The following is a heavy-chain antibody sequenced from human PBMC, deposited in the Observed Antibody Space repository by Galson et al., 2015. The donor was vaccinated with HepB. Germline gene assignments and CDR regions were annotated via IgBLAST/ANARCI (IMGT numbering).Heavy chain of an antibody. CDR3: ARGGGSYYYGSGSYLSYYYYYGMDV. Sequence: SVKVSCKASGYTFTSYAMHWVRQAPGQRLEWMGWINAGNGNTKYSQKFQGRVTITRDTSASTAYMELSSLRSEDTAVYYCARGGGSYYYGSGSYLSYYYYYGMDVWGQGTTVTVSS. V-gene: IGHV1-3*01. CDR2: INAGNGNT. J-gene: IGHJ6*02. D-gene: IGHD3-10*01. CDR1: GYTFTSYA.